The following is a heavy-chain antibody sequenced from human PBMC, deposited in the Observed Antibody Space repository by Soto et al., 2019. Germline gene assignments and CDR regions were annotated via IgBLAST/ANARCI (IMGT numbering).Heavy chain of an antibody. J-gene: IGHJ4*02. CDR3: ARDWSLDY. Sequence: WTWIRQHPGKGLEWIGYIYYSESTYYNPSLKSRVTISVDTSKNQFSLKLSSVTAADTAVYYCARDWSLDYWGQGTLVTVSS. V-gene: IGHV4-31*02. D-gene: IGHD3-3*01. CDR2: IYYSEST.